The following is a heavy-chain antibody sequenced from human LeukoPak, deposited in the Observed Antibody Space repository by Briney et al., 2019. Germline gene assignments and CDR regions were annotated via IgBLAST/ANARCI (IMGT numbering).Heavy chain of an antibody. V-gene: IGHV4-59*01. CDR3: ASLQLNYCDSSGYYRPYYYYGMDV. D-gene: IGHD3-22*01. CDR1: GGSISSYY. Sequence: SETLSLACTVSGGSISSYYWSWIRQPPGKGLEWIGYIYYSGSTNYNPSLKSRVTISVDTSKNQFSLKLSSVTAADTAVYYCASLQLNYCDSSGYYRPYYYYGMDVWGQGTTVTVSS. J-gene: IGHJ6*02. CDR2: IYYSGST.